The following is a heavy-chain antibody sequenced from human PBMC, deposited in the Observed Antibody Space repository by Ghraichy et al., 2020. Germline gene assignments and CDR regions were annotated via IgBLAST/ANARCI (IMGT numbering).Heavy chain of an antibody. J-gene: IGHJ4*03. V-gene: IGHV3-23*01. CDR1: GFTFTTYA. CDR3: ARSRTCSRTSCYSDY. CDR2: ISGSGDST. D-gene: IGHD2-2*01. Sequence: GGSLRLSCAASGFTFTTYAVTWFRQAPGKGLEWVSGISGSGDSTYYADSVKGRFTISRDDSKHTLDLQMNSLKAEAPAVYYCARSRTCSRTSCYSDYWGQGTLVTVSS.